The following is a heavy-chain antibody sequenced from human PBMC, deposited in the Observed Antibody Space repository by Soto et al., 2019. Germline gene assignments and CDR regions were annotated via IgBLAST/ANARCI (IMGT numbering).Heavy chain of an antibody. CDR1: GFTFSSYG. D-gene: IGHD2-15*01. CDR2: IWYDESNK. J-gene: IGHJ6*02. Sequence: PGGSLRLSCAASGFTFSSYGMHWVRQAPGKGLEWVAVIWYDESNKYYADSVKGRFTISRDNSKNTLYLQMNSLRAEDTAVYYCARERWAQDIVPYGMDVWGQGTTVTVSS. CDR3: ARERWAQDIVPYGMDV. V-gene: IGHV3-33*01.